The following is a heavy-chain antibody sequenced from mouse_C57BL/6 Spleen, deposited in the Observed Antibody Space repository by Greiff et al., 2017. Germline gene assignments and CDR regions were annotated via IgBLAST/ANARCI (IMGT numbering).Heavy chain of an antibody. CDR3: ARTGTDYFDC. J-gene: IGHJ2*01. Sequence: EVQLQQSGPELVKPGASVKISCKASGYTFTDYYMNWVKQSPGKSLEWIGDINPNNGGTSYNQKFKGKATLTVDKSSSTAYMELRSLTSEDSADYYCARTGTDYFDCWGQGTTLTVSS. CDR2: INPNNGGT. D-gene: IGHD4-1*01. V-gene: IGHV1-26*01. CDR1: GYTFTDYY.